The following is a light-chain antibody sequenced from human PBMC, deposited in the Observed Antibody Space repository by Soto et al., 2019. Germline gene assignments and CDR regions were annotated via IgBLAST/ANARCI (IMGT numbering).Light chain of an antibody. CDR3: TSYTSYSTLDV. CDR1: SSDVGGYNY. Sequence: ALTQPASVSGSPGQSITISCTGTSSDVGGYNYVSWYQQHPDKAPKLMIYEVSNRPSGVSNRFSGSKSGHTASLTISGLQSEDEADYFCTSYTSYSTLDVFGTGTKVTVL. V-gene: IGLV2-14*01. CDR2: EVS. J-gene: IGLJ1*01.